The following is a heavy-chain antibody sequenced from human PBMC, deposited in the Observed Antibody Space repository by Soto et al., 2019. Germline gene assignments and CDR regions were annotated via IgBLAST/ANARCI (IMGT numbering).Heavy chain of an antibody. V-gene: IGHV4-59*01. CDR3: ATSTKALLWFGTFDY. J-gene: IGHJ4*02. CDR2: IYYSGST. CDR1: GGSISSYC. Sequence: ASETLSLTCTVSGGSISSYCWSWIRQPPGKGLEWIGYIYYSGSTNYNPSLKSRVTISVDTSKNQFSLKLSSVTAADTAVYYCATSTKALLWFGTFDYWGQGTLVTVSS. D-gene: IGHD3-10*01.